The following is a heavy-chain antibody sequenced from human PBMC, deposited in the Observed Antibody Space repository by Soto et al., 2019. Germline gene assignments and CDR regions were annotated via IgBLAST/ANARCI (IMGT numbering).Heavy chain of an antibody. D-gene: IGHD4-17*01. CDR1: GFAFSNYW. CDR2: INGDGSST. J-gene: IGHJ5*02. V-gene: IGHV3-74*01. Sequence: ELLLVQSGGGLVQPGGSLRLSCAASGFAFSNYWMHGVRQAPGKGLVWVSRINGDGSSTRYADSVRGRFTISRDNAENALYLQMNSLRPEDTALYYCARFRVDGGSVPWGQGTLVTVSS. CDR3: ARFRVDGGSVP.